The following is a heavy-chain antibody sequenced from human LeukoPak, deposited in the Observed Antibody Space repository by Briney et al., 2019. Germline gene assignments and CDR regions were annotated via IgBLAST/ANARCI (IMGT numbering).Heavy chain of an antibody. CDR3: ARDVSRAFDI. V-gene: IGHV4-59*01. Sequence: SETLSLTCTVSGDSISSSYWSWIRQPPGKGLEWIGYTYYIGSTNYNPSLKSRVTISVDTSKNQFSLKLSSVTAADTAVYYCARDVSRAFDIWGQGTMVTVSS. CDR1: GDSISSSY. CDR2: TYYIGST. J-gene: IGHJ3*02.